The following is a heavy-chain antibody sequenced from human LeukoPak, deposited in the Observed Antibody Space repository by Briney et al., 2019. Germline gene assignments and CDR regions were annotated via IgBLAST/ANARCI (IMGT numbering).Heavy chain of an antibody. CDR1: GYTFTGYY. J-gene: IGHJ4*02. CDR2: INPNSGGT. Sequence: ASVKVSCKASGYTFTGYYMHWVRQASGQGLEWMGWINPNSGGTNYAQKFQGRVTMTRDTSISTAYMELSRLRSDDTAVYYCFRAAAGFVRGYWGQGTLVTVSS. D-gene: IGHD6-13*01. V-gene: IGHV1-2*02. CDR3: FRAAAGFVRGY.